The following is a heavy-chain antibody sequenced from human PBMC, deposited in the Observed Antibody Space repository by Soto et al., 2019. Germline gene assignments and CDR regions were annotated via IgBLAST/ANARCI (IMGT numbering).Heavy chain of an antibody. CDR2: INHSGST. CDR1: GGSFSGYY. V-gene: IGHV4-34*01. Sequence: LTCAVYGGSFSGYYWSWIRQPPGKGLEWIGEINHSGSTNYNPSLKSRVTISVDTSKNQFSLKLSPVTAADTAVYYCARERRGGYWFDPWGQGTLITVSS. CDR3: ARERRGGYWFDP. J-gene: IGHJ5*02.